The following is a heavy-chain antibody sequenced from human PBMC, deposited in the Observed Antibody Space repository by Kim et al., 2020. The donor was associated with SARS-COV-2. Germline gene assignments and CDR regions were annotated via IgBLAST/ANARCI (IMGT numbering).Heavy chain of an antibody. CDR3: VKGGSYDILTGRYYYYGMDV. V-gene: IGHV3-64D*06. CDR2: ISSNGGST. CDR1: GFTFSSYA. Sequence: GGSLRLSCSASGFTFSSYAMHWVRQAPGKGLEYVSAISSNGGSTYYADSVKGRFTISRDNSKNTLYLQMSSLRAEDTAVYYCVKGGSYDILTGRYYYYGMDVWGQGTTVTVSS. J-gene: IGHJ6*02. D-gene: IGHD3-9*01.